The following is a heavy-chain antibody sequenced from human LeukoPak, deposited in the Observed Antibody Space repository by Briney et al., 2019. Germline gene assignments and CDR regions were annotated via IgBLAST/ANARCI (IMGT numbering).Heavy chain of an antibody. V-gene: IGHV1-8*01. CDR1: GYTFTSYD. CDR3: ARARAKRDAASGSAAGTGVFRYYFDY. CDR2: MNPNSGKT. D-gene: IGHD6-13*01. Sequence: GASVNVSCKASGYTFTSYDINWVRQATGQGLEWMGWMNPNSGKTGYSQKFQGRGTMTRNTSISTAYMELSSLRSEDTAVYYCARARAKRDAASGSAAGTGVFRYYFDYWGQGTLVTVSS. J-gene: IGHJ4*02.